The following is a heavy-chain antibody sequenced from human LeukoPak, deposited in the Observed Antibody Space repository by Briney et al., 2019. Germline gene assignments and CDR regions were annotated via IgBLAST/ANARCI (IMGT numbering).Heavy chain of an antibody. J-gene: IGHJ4*02. Sequence: ASVKVSCKASGYTFTSYDINWVRQATGQGLEWMGWMNPNSGNTGYAQKFQGRVTMTRNTSISTAYMELSSLKASDTAMYYCARYYYDSSGYWRFDYWGQGTLVTVSS. D-gene: IGHD3-22*01. CDR3: ARYYYDSSGYWRFDY. CDR1: GYTFTSYD. V-gene: IGHV1-8*01. CDR2: MNPNSGNT.